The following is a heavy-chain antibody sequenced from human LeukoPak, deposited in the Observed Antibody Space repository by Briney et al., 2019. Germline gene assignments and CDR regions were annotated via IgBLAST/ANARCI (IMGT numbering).Heavy chain of an antibody. Sequence: GGSLRLSCAASGFTFSSYAMHWVGQAPAKGLEWVAVISYDGSNKYYADSVKGRFTISRDNSKNTLYLQMNSLRAEDTAVYYCARGEQWLASEGFDYWGQGTLVTVSS. D-gene: IGHD6-19*01. V-gene: IGHV3-30-3*01. CDR3: ARGEQWLASEGFDY. CDR2: ISYDGSNK. J-gene: IGHJ4*02. CDR1: GFTFSSYA.